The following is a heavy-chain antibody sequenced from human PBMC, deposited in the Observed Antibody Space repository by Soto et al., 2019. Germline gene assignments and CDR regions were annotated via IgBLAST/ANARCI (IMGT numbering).Heavy chain of an antibody. CDR2: INSDGSST. J-gene: IGHJ6*02. CDR1: GFTFSSYW. V-gene: IGHV3-74*01. D-gene: IGHD3-10*01. Sequence: PGGSLRLSCAASGFTFSSYWMQWVRQAPGKGLVWVSRINSDGSSTSYADSVKGRFTISRDNAKNTLYLQMNSLRAEDTAVYYCARDLYGSGSYYGYYYYGMDVWGQGTTVTVSS. CDR3: ARDLYGSGSYYGYYYYGMDV.